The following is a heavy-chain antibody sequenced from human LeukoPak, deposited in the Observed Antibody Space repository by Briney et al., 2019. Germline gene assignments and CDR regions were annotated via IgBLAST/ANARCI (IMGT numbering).Heavy chain of an antibody. Sequence: GGSLRLSCAASGFTFSSYAMHWVRQAPGKGLEWVVVRSYDGSNKYYADSVKGRFTISRDNSKNTLYLQMNSLRAEDTAVYYCARDSPYYDSSGYRGQYYYYMDVWGKGTTVTVSS. V-gene: IGHV3-30*01. J-gene: IGHJ6*03. CDR1: GFTFSSYA. CDR3: ARDSPYYDSSGYRGQYYYYMDV. D-gene: IGHD3-22*01. CDR2: RSYDGSNK.